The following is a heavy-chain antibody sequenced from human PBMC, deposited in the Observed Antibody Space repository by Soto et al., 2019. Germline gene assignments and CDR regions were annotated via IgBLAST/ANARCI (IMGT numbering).Heavy chain of an antibody. CDR1: GGTFSSYA. CDR3: ASPENYYDSSGYGY. J-gene: IGHJ4*02. Sequence: SVKVSCKASGGTFSSYAISWVRQAPGQGLEWMGGIIPIFGTANYAQKFQGRVTITADESTSTAYMELSSLRSEDTAVYYCASPENYYDSSGYGYWGQGTLVTVSS. V-gene: IGHV1-69*13. D-gene: IGHD3-22*01. CDR2: IIPIFGTA.